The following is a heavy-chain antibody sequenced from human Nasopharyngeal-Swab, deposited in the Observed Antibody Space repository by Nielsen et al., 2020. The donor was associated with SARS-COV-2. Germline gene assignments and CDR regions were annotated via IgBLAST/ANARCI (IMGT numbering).Heavy chain of an antibody. V-gene: IGHV3-48*03. J-gene: IGHJ4*02. Sequence: RQRPGKGLEWVSYISSSGSTRYYADSVKGRFTISRDNAKNSLYLQMNSLRAEDTAVYYCARDYCSSTSCYDYWGQGTLVTVSS. CDR2: ISSSGSTR. CDR3: ARDYCSSTSCYDY. D-gene: IGHD2-2*01.